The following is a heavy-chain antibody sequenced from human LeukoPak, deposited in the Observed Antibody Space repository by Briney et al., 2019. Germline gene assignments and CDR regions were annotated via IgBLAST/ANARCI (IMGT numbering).Heavy chain of an antibody. D-gene: IGHD3-22*01. CDR1: GFTFSSYG. CDR3: AKGYYDSSGYYDDLDY. V-gene: IGHV3-30*02. J-gene: IGHJ4*02. CDR2: IRYDGSNK. Sequence: GGSLRLSCAASGFTFSSYGMHWDRQAPGKGLEWVAFIRYDGSNKYYADSVKGRFTISRDNSKNTLYLQMNSLRAEDTAVYYCAKGYYDSSGYYDDLDYWGQGTLVTVSS.